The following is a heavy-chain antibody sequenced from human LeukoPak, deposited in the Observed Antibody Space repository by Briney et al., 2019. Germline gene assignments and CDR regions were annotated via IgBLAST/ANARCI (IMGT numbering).Heavy chain of an antibody. D-gene: IGHD6-19*01. Sequence: GGSLRLSCAASGFTFSSYAMSWVRQAPGKGLEWVSAISGSGGSTYYADSVKGRFTISRDNSKNTLYLQMNSLRAEDTAVYYCAKDPRPYSSGWYGWYYFDYWGQGTPVTVSS. J-gene: IGHJ4*02. CDR1: GFTFSSYA. V-gene: IGHV3-23*01. CDR3: AKDPRPYSSGWYGWYYFDY. CDR2: ISGSGGST.